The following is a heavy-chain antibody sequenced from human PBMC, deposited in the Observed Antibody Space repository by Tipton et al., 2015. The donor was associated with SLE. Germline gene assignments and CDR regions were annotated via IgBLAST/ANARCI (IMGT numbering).Heavy chain of an antibody. CDR2: INHGENT. Sequence: TLSLTCAVYGGSFSVDYWSWNRQAPGKGLEWIGEINHGENTNYNPYLKSRVTISLDSSKSQFSLKVTSVTAADSAVYYCTRDVVYGAGRGYPQYWGQGTLVTVSS. CDR3: TRDVVYGAGRGYPQY. J-gene: IGHJ4*02. D-gene: IGHD3-10*01. CDR1: GGSFSVDY. V-gene: IGHV4-34*09.